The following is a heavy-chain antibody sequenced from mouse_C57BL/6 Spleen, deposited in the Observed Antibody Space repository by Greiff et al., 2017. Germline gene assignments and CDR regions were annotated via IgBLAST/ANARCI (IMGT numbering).Heavy chain of an antibody. J-gene: IGHJ1*03. D-gene: IGHD1-1*01. CDR2: IYPGDGDT. V-gene: IGHV1-80*01. CDR1: GYAFSSYW. Sequence: VQLQQSGAELVKPGASVKISCKASGYAFSSYWMNWVKQRPGKGLEWIGQIYPGDGDTNYNGKFKGKATLTADKSSSTAYMQLSSLTSEDSAVXFCARVGLYYYGSSYGYFDVWGTGTTVTVSS. CDR3: ARVGLYYYGSSYGYFDV.